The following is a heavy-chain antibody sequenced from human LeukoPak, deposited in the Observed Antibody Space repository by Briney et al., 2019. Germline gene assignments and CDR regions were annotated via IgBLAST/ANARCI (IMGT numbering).Heavy chain of an antibody. CDR3: ARDSAYYRFDH. D-gene: IGHD3-22*01. J-gene: IGHJ4*02. CDR2: IWANGNDK. CDR1: GFTVSTSG. Sequence: PGRSLRLSCAASGFTVSTSGMRWVRQAPGKGLEWVADIWANGNDKYYADSVKGRFTVSRDNSNNMAYLHMSNLRAEDTAVYYCARDSAYYRFDHWGQGTLVTVSS. V-gene: IGHV3-33*01.